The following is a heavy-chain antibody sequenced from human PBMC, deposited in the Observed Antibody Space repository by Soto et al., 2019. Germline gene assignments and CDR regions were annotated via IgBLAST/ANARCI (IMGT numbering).Heavy chain of an antibody. Sequence: LSLTCTVSGGSVTCSSYCWGWIRQPQRKGLEWIGSIYYSGSTYYNPSLKNRVTISLDKSNNQFSLRLTSMTAADTAVYYCATLPPRIVVVMTDLPTWGQGTLVTVSS. CDR2: IYYSGST. CDR1: GGSVTCSSYC. J-gene: IGHJ5*02. V-gene: IGHV4-39*07. D-gene: IGHD2-15*01. CDR3: ATLPPRIVVVMTDLPT.